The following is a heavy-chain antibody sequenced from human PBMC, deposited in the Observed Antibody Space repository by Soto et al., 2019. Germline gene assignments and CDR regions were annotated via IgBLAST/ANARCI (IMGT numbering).Heavy chain of an antibody. D-gene: IGHD5-18*01. CDR2: IYQSGIT. CDR3: VRPSRYTFGYFDS. Sequence: SETLSLTCTVSGYHIGNGYYWGWVRQSPGKGLEWIGSIYQSGITYYNPSLKSRATLSIDAYKNQFSLNLTSLTAADAAVYYCVRPSRYTFGYFDSWGQGALVTVSS. CDR1: GYHIGNGYY. J-gene: IGHJ4*02. V-gene: IGHV4-38-2*02.